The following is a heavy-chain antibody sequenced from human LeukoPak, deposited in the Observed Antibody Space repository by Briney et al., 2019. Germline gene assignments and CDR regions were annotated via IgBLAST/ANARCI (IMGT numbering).Heavy chain of an antibody. V-gene: IGHV3-48*01. CDR2: ISGSSGII. D-gene: IGHD3-22*01. CDR1: GFTFNTYT. CDR3: ARGSTYYESSSQVPFDY. J-gene: IGHJ4*02. Sequence: GGSLRLSCAASGFTFNTYTMNWVRQAPGKGLEWVSYISGSSGIIDYADSVRGRFTISRDNAKNSLYLQMNSLRAEDTAVYYCARGSTYYESSSQVPFDYWGQGTLVTVSS.